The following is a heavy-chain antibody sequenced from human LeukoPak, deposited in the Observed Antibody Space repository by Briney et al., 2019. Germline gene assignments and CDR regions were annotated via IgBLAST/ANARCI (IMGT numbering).Heavy chain of an antibody. J-gene: IGHJ4*02. CDR3: ARLELREYYFDY. V-gene: IGHV4-59*08. CDR2: IYYSGST. CDR1: GGSISSYY. Sequence: SETLSLTCTVSGGSISSYYWSWIRQPPGKGLEWIGYIYYSGSTNYNPSLKSRVTISVDTSKNQFSLKLRSVTAADTAVYYCARLELREYYFDYWGQGTLVTVSS. D-gene: IGHD4-23*01.